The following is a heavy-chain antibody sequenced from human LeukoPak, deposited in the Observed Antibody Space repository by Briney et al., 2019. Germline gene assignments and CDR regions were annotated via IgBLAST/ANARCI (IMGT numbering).Heavy chain of an antibody. CDR3: AKADCSGTSCYAFDY. J-gene: IGHJ4*02. Sequence: PGGSLRLSCAASGFTFTIYAMSWVRQAPGKGLEWVSTISGSGGSTYYADSVKGRFTFSRDNSKNTLYLQMNSLRAEDTAVYYCAKADCSGTSCYAFDYWGQGTLVTVSS. CDR1: GFTFTIYA. D-gene: IGHD2-2*01. CDR2: ISGSGGST. V-gene: IGHV3-23*01.